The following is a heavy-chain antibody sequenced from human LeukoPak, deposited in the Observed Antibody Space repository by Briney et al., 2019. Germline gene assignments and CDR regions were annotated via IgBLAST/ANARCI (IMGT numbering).Heavy chain of an antibody. CDR2: ISYDGSNK. V-gene: IGHV3-30*18. J-gene: IGHJ4*02. CDR1: GFTFSSYG. CDR3: AKDTRRFSSGYYLFDY. Sequence: GRSLRLSCAASGFTFSSYGMHWVRQAPGKGLEWVAVISYDGSNKYYADPVKGRFTISRDNSKNTLYLQMNSLRAEDTAVYYCAKDTRRFSSGYYLFDYWGQGTLVTVSS. D-gene: IGHD3-22*01.